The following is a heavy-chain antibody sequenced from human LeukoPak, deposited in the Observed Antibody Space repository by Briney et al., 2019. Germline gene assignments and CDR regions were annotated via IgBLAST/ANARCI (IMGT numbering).Heavy chain of an antibody. V-gene: IGHV4-30-4*01. J-gene: IGHJ4*02. CDR2: IYYSGST. Sequence: SETLSLTCTVSGGSISSGDYYWSWIRQPPGKGLEWIGYIYYSGSTYYNPSLKSRVTISVGTSKNQFSLKLSSVTAADTAVYYCARELTRPLHYFDYWGQGTLVTVSS. CDR3: ARELTRPLHYFDY. CDR1: GGSISSGDYY.